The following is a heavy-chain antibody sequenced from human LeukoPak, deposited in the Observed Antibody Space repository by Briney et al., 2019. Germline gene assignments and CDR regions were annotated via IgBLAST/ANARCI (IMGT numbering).Heavy chain of an antibody. Sequence: PGGSLRLSCAASGFTFSNYGMHWVRQAPGKGLEWVAVIWYDGSDKYHADSVKGRFTISRDNSKNTLYLQMNSLRVEDTAVYYCARDLGSNWFFWGQGTLVTVSS. CDR2: IWYDGSDK. CDR3: ARDLGSNWFF. J-gene: IGHJ4*02. V-gene: IGHV3-33*01. D-gene: IGHD6-13*01. CDR1: GFTFSNYG.